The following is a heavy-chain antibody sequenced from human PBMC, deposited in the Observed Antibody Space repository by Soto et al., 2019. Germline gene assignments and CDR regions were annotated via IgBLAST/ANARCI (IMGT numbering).Heavy chain of an antibody. Sequence: SETLSLTCTVSGGSISSGGYYWSWIRQHPGKGLEWIGYIYYSGSTYYNPSLKSRVTISVDTSKNQFSLKLSSVTAADTAVYYCARGVHYYYYMDVWGKGTTVTVSS. CDR3: ARGVHYYYYMDV. CDR2: IYYSGST. J-gene: IGHJ6*03. V-gene: IGHV4-31*03. D-gene: IGHD1-1*01. CDR1: GGSISSGGYY.